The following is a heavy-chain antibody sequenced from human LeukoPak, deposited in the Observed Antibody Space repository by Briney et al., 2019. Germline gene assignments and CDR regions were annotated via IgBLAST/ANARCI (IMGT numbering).Heavy chain of an antibody. Sequence: SETLSLTCAVYDGSFSGYYWSWIRQPPGKGLEWIGEINHSGSTNYNPSLKSRVTISVDTSKNQFSLKLSSVTAADTAVYYCARGLTRDSSGYDYWGQGTLVTVSS. J-gene: IGHJ4*02. CDR3: ARGLTRDSSGYDY. D-gene: IGHD3-22*01. CDR2: INHSGST. CDR1: DGSFSGYY. V-gene: IGHV4-34*01.